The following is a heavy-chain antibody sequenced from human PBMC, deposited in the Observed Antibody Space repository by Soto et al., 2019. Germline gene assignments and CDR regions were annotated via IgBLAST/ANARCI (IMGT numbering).Heavy chain of an antibody. D-gene: IGHD5-18*01. CDR2: ISSSSSYI. V-gene: IGHV3-21*01. Sequence: GGSLRLSCAASGFTFSSYSMNWVRQAPGKGLEWVSSISSSSSYIYYADSVKGRFTISRDNAKNSLYLQMNSLRAEDTAVYYCARSGLDVDTAMVLVLANWGQGTLVTVSS. J-gene: IGHJ4*02. CDR1: GFTFSSYS. CDR3: ARSGLDVDTAMVLVLAN.